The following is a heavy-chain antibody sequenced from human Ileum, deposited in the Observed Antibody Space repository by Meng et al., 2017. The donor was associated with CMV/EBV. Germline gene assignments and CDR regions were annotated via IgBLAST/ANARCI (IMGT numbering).Heavy chain of an antibody. J-gene: IGHJ4*02. CDR2: MNPNSGNT. CDR1: GYTFSSYD. D-gene: IGHD6-13*01. Sequence: ASVKVSCKASGYTFSSYDINWVRQATGQGLEWMGGMNPNSGNTGYAQKFQGRVTITRNTSISTAYMELSSLRSEDTAVYYCARGTRSSWYDYWGQGTLVTVSS. V-gene: IGHV1-8*03. CDR3: ARGTRSSWYDY.